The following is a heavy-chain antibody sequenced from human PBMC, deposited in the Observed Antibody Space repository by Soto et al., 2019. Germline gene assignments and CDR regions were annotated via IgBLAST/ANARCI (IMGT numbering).Heavy chain of an antibody. Sequence: PGESLKISCKGSGYSFTSYWISRVRQMPGKGLEWMGRIDPSDSYTNYSPSFQGHVTISADKSISTAYLQWSSLKASDTAMYYCARHRRRYYYDSSGYYYSGMGVWGQGTTVTVSS. CDR3: ARHRRRYYYDSSGYYYSGMGV. D-gene: IGHD3-22*01. CDR1: GYSFTSYW. CDR2: IDPSDSYT. J-gene: IGHJ6*02. V-gene: IGHV5-10-1*01.